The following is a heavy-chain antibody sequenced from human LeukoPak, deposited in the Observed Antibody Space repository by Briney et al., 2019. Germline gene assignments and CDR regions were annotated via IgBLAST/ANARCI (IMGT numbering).Heavy chain of an antibody. J-gene: IGHJ4*02. D-gene: IGHD2-15*01. Sequence: GASVKVSCKASGYTFTSYYMHWVRQAPGQGLEWMGIINPSGGSTSYAQKFQGRVTMTRDMSTSTDYMELRSLRPDDTAVYYCARGWSLGVLYYFDYWGQGTLVTVSS. V-gene: IGHV1-46*01. CDR1: GYTFTSYY. CDR2: INPSGGST. CDR3: ARGWSLGVLYYFDY.